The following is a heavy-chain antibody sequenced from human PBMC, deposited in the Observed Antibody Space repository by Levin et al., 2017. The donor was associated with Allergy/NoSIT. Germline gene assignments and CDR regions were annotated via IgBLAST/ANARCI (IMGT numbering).Heavy chain of an antibody. CDR3: ARVHRGAVDI. J-gene: IGHJ3*02. CDR2: INTAGDT. CDR1: GFTFSSYD. D-gene: IGHD3-10*01. Sequence: GESLKISCAASGFTFSSYDMHWVRQATGKGLAWISGINTAGDTYYPDSVKGRFTISRENAKNSLFLQMNSLRAGDTAVYYCARVHRGAVDIWGQGTMVTVSS. V-gene: IGHV3-13*01.